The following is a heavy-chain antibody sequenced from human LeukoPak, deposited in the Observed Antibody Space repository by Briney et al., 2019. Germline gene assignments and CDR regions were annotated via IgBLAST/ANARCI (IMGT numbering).Heavy chain of an antibody. CDR2: INPNSGGT. J-gene: IGHJ5*02. CDR1: GYTFTGYY. D-gene: IGHD6-19*01. V-gene: IGHV1-2*02. CDR3: ARDRGIAVAGSKKLDNWFDP. Sequence: GASVKVSCKASGYTFTGYYMHWVRQAPGQGLEWMGWINPNSGGTNYAQKFQGRVTMTRDTSISTAYMELSRLRSDDTAVYYCARDRGIAVAGSKKLDNWFDPWGQGTLVTVSS.